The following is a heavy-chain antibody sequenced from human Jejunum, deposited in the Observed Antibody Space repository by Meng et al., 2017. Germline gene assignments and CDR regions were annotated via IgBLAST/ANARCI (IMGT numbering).Heavy chain of an antibody. CDR1: GDSVSSNSAA. CDR3: ARKAVAVGTFDY. CDR2: TYYRSKWSS. V-gene: IGHV6-1*01. J-gene: IGHJ4*02. D-gene: IGHD6-19*01. Sequence: QVQLQQSGPGLVKPSHTLPLTGATSGDSVSSNSAAWNWIRQSPSRGLEWLGRTYYRSKWSSDYAVSVRSRITINADTSKNQFSLQLNSVTPEDTAVYYCARKAVAVGTFDYWGQGTLVTVSS.